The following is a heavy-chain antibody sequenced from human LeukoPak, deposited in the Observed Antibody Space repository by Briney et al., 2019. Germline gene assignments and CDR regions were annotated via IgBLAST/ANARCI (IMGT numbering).Heavy chain of an antibody. D-gene: IGHD3-22*01. J-gene: IGHJ3*02. V-gene: IGHV3-7*01. CDR3: AKYYYDSSGYYWSDDAFDI. CDR2: IKQDGSEK. CDR1: GFTFSSYW. Sequence: GGSLRLSCAASGFTFSSYWMSWVRQAPGKGLEWVANIKQDGSEKYYVDSVKGRFTISRDNAKNSLYLQMNSLRAEDTAVHYCAKYYYDSSGYYWSDDAFDIWGQGTMVTVSS.